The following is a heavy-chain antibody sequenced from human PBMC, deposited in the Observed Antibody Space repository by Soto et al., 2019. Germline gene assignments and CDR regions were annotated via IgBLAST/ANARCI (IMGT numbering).Heavy chain of an antibody. CDR2: TYYSGRT. CDR1: CDPISTDCPS. J-gene: IGHJ4*01. D-gene: IGHD1-1*01. CDR3: GTARWNHYFEY. Sequence: SAALCVRCTGYCDPISTDCPSVARLPHSPENVVEWLGYTYYSGRTYYNPSLKSRVRISVDMSKNXLPLKLSSLTARDTAAYYCGTARWNHYFEYWGHATLVNVS. V-gene: IGHV4-30-4*01.